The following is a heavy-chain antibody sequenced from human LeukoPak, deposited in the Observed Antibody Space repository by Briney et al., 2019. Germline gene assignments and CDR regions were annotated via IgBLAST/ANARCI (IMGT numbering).Heavy chain of an antibody. CDR2: IIPIFGTA. Sequence: SVKVSCKAFGGSFISEAISWVRQAPGQGLEWMGGIIPIFGTANYAQKFQGRVTITTDESTSTAYMEVSSLRSEDTAVYYCARVAGYSSGWSNGGNWFDPWGQGTLVTVSS. CDR1: GGSFISEA. D-gene: IGHD6-19*01. CDR3: ARVAGYSSGWSNGGNWFDP. V-gene: IGHV1-69*05. J-gene: IGHJ5*02.